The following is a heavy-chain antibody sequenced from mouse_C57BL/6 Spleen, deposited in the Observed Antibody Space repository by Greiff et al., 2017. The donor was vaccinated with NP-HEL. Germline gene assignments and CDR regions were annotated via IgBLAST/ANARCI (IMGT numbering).Heavy chain of an antibody. D-gene: IGHD2-4*01. CDR3: ARDDYDYPYWYFDV. CDR2: ISDGGSYT. J-gene: IGHJ1*03. Sequence: EVKVVESGGGLVKPGGSLKLSCAASGFTFSSYAMSWVRQTPEKRLEWVATISDGGSYTYYPDNVKGRFTISRDNAKNNLYLQMSHLKSEDTAMYYCARDDYDYPYWYFDVWGTGTTVTVSS. CDR1: GFTFSSYA. V-gene: IGHV5-4*01.